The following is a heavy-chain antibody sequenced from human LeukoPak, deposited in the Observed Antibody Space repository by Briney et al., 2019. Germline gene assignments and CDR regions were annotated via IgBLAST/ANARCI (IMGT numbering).Heavy chain of an antibody. CDR1: GGSISSYY. CDR2: IYYSGST. J-gene: IGHJ4*02. D-gene: IGHD1-26*01. V-gene: IGHV4-59*08. Sequence: SETLSLTCTVSGGSISSYYWSWIRQPPGKGLEWIGYIYYSGSTNYNPSLKSRVTISVDTSKNQFSLKLSSVTAADTAVYYCARVPGYSGTAFDYWGQGTLVTVSS. CDR3: ARVPGYSGTAFDY.